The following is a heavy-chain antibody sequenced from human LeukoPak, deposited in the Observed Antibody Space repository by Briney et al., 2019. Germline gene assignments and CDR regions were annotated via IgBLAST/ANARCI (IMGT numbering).Heavy chain of an antibody. CDR1: GGSFSGYY. V-gene: IGHV4-34*01. CDR3: ARSTRGYDQTFDY. Sequence: SETLSLTCAVYGGSFSGYYWSWIRQPPGKGLEWIGEINHSGSTNYNPSLKSRVTISVDTSKNQFSLKLSSVTAADTAGYYCARSTRGYDQTFDYWGQGTLVTVSS. D-gene: IGHD5-12*01. J-gene: IGHJ4*02. CDR2: INHSGST.